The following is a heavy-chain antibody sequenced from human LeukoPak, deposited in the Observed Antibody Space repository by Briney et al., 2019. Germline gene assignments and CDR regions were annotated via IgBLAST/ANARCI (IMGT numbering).Heavy chain of an antibody. CDR1: GFTFSDYY. CDR3: ARSAAYYNEADI. CDR2: ISDSSSYT. D-gene: IGHD3-9*01. Sequence: GGSLRLSCAASGFTFSDYYMSWIRQAPGKGLEWVSYISDSSSYTDYADSVKGRFTISRDNSKNSLYLQMNSLRAEDTAVYYCARSAAYYNEADIWGQGTMVTVSS. J-gene: IGHJ3*02. V-gene: IGHV3-11*03.